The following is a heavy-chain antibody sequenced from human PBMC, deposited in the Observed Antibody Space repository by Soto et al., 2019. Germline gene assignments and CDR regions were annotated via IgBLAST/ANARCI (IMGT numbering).Heavy chain of an antibody. CDR3: AKAYYSDPAYYYALDV. Sequence: ELQLLESGGGLVQPGGSLRLSCAASGFTFSSYAMTWVRQAPGKGLEWVSTISDSGATQYYSDSVKGLFTVTRDKSKNMLYRQMNTLRAEDKAVYYCAKAYYSDPAYYYALDVWGQGTTVTVSS. J-gene: IGHJ6*02. V-gene: IGHV3-23*01. CDR2: ISDSGATQ. CDR1: GFTFSSYA. D-gene: IGHD4-17*01.